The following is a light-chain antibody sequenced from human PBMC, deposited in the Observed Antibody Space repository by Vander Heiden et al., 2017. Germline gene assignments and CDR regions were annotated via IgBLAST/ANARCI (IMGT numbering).Light chain of an antibody. CDR3: QQYNNWPPWT. V-gene: IGKV3-15*01. Sequence: EILMTQSPATLSVSAGERVTLSCRASLSVTTSLAWYQQKPGQPPRLLIYGASTTATGVPARFSGSGYGTEFTLTISSLQSEDFAVYFCQQYNNWPPWTFGQGTKVEIK. CDR1: LSVTTS. J-gene: IGKJ1*01. CDR2: GAS.